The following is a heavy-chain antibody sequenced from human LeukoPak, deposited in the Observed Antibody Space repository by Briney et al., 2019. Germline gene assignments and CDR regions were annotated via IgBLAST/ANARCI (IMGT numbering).Heavy chain of an antibody. J-gene: IGHJ4*02. V-gene: IGHV4-59*01. D-gene: IGHD3-9*01. CDR3: ERAHVIDILTGYFDY. Sequence: PSETLSLTCTVSAGSISSYYWSWIRQPPGKGLEWIGYIYYSGSTNCNPSLKSRATISVDTSKNQFSLKLSSVTAADPAVYYCERAHVIDILTGYFDYWGQGTLVTVSS. CDR2: IYYSGST. CDR1: AGSISSYY.